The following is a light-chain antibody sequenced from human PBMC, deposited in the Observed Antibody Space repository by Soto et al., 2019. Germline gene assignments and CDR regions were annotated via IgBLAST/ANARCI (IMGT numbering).Light chain of an antibody. CDR3: QQANSFPTT. J-gene: IGKJ1*01. CDR1: QSISGW. Sequence: DIQMTQSPSSVYASVGDRVTITCRASQSISGWLAWYQQKPGKAPKLLIYAASNLQSGVPSRFSGSGSGTDFTLAFSSLQPEDFATYYCQQANSFPTTFGQGTKV. CDR2: AAS. V-gene: IGKV1-12*01.